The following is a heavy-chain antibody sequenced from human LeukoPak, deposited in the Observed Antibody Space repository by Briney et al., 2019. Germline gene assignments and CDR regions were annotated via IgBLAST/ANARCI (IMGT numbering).Heavy chain of an antibody. V-gene: IGHV4-31*03. D-gene: IGHD6-13*01. CDR3: ARRSKSSSWSPIDY. CDR1: GGSISSGGYY. CDR2: IYYSGST. Sequence: PSETLSLTCTVSGGSISSGGYYWSWIRQHPGKGLEWIGYIYYSGSTYYNPSLKSRVTISVDTSKNQFSPKLSSVTAADTAVYYCARRSKSSSWSPIDYWGQGTLVTVSS. J-gene: IGHJ4*02.